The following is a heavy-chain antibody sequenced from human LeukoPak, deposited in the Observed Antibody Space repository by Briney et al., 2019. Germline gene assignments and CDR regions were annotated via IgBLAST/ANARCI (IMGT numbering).Heavy chain of an antibody. Sequence: SETLSLTCTVSGGSISSGSYYWSWIRQPAGKGLEWIGRIYTSGSTNYNPSLKSRVTISVDTSNNQFSLKLSSVTAADTAVYYCARDADTAMATSIYGMDVWGQGTTVTVPS. J-gene: IGHJ6*02. CDR2: IYTSGST. V-gene: IGHV4-61*02. CDR3: ARDADTAMATSIYGMDV. D-gene: IGHD5-18*01. CDR1: GGSISSGSYY.